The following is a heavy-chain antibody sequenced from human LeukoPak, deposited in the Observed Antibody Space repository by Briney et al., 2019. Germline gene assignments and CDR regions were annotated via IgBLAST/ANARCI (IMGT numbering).Heavy chain of an antibody. CDR2: IYYSGST. CDR3: ARGLIAARGNWFDP. D-gene: IGHD6-6*01. CDR1: GGSISSYY. Sequence: SETLSLTCTVSGGSISSYYWSWIRQPPGKGLEWIGYIYYSGSTNHNPSLKSRVTISVDTSKIQLSLKLSSVTAADTAVYYCARGLIAARGNWFDPWGQGTLVTFSS. J-gene: IGHJ5*02. V-gene: IGHV4-59*01.